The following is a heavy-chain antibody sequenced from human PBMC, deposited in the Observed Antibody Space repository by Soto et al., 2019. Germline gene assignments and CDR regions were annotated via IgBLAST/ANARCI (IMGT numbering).Heavy chain of an antibody. CDR3: ARSGYSSGWYTAFDS. J-gene: IGHJ4*02. CDR1: GDSISGYY. D-gene: IGHD6-19*01. V-gene: IGHV4-4*07. CDR2: IYASGST. Sequence: SETLGLSCTFSGDSISGYYWTWIGQHPGKGLEWIGRIYASGSTISNPSLRSRVALSVDTSKNQFSLNLNSVTAADTAVYYCARSGYSSGWYTAFDSWSQGTMVTVSS.